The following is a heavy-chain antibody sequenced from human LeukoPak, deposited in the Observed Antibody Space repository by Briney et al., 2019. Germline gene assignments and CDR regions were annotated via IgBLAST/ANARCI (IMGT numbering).Heavy chain of an antibody. CDR3: ARCYYYYYMDV. Sequence: GGSLRLSCTVSGFTLSSYEMTWFRQAPGKGLEWVSSISSSSSYIYYADSVKGRFTISRDNAKNSLYLQMNSLRAEDTAVYYCARCYYYYYMDVWGKGTTVTISS. CDR2: ISSSSSYI. V-gene: IGHV3-21*01. CDR1: GFTLSSYE. J-gene: IGHJ6*03.